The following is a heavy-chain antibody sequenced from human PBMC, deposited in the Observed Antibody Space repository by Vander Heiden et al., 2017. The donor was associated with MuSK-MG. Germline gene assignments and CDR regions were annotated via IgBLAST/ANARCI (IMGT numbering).Heavy chain of an antibody. CDR2: ISYDGSNK. CDR3: ARVEVTVDGYWYFDL. Sequence: QVQLVESGGGVVQPGRSLRLSCAASGFTFSSYAMHWVRQAPGKGLEWVAVISYDGSNKYYADSVKGRFTISRDNSKNTLYLQMNSLRAEDTAVYYCARVEVTVDGYWYFDLWGRGTLVTVSS. J-gene: IGHJ2*01. CDR1: GFTFSSYA. D-gene: IGHD4-17*01. V-gene: IGHV3-30*04.